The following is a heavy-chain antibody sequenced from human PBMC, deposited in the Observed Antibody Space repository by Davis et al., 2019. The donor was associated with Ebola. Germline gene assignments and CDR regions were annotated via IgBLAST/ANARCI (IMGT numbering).Heavy chain of an antibody. V-gene: IGHV3-21*04. CDR3: AKDTSNIWFDI. D-gene: IGHD1-26*01. CDR2: ISSRSYYI. Sequence: GGSLRLSCAASGFIFSTYSMNWVRQAPGKGLEWVSSISSRSYYIYYSDSLKGRFTISRDNARNSVYLQMNSLRVEDTAIYYCAKDTSNIWFDIWGQGTNVTVSS. CDR1: GFIFSTYS. J-gene: IGHJ3*02.